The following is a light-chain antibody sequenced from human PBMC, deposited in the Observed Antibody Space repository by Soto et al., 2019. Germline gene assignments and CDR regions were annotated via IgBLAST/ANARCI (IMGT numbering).Light chain of an antibody. V-gene: IGLV1-44*01. CDR2: TNN. CDR1: SSNIGDNT. Sequence: QSVLTQPPSASGTPGQRVTISCSGSSSNIGDNTVNWYQQLPGTAPKLLIYTNNRRPSGVPDRFSGSKSGTSASLAISGLQSEDEADYYCAAWDDSLNGVVFGGGTKLTVL. CDR3: AAWDDSLNGVV. J-gene: IGLJ2*01.